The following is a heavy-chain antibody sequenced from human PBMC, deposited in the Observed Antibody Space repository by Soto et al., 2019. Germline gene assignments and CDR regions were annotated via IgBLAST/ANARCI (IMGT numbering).Heavy chain of an antibody. CDR2: IIPIFGTA. J-gene: IGHJ6*02. CDR3: ARLGEGTGEGIYDYYYGMDV. CDR1: GGTFSSYA. D-gene: IGHD3-16*01. V-gene: IGHV1-69*13. Sequence: ASVKVSCKASGGTFSSYAISWVRQAPGQGLEWMGGIIPIFGTANYAQKFQGRVTITADESTSTAYMELSSLRSEDTAVYYCARLGEGTGEGIYDYYYGMDVRGQGTTVTV.